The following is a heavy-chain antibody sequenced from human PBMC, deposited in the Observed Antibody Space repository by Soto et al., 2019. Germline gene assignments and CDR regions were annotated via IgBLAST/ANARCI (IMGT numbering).Heavy chain of an antibody. D-gene: IGHD3-10*01. V-gene: IGHV1-69*02. J-gene: IGHJ4*02. Sequence: QVQLVQSGAEVKKPGSSVKVSCTASEGTFNSYTISWVRQAPGQGLEWMGRVIPILGMADFAQRFQGRVMITADKSTSTAYMMLRRLRSDDTAIYYCPPNYGSGSTHFDYWDQGTQITVSS. CDR1: EGTFNSYT. CDR2: VIPILGMA. CDR3: PPNYGSGSTHFDY.